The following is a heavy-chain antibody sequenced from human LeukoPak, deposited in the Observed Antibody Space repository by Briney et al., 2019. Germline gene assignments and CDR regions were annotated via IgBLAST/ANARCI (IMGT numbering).Heavy chain of an antibody. D-gene: IGHD1-7*01. Sequence: SETLSLTCTVSGYSISSGYYWGWIRQPPGKGLEWIGSIYHSGSTYYNPSLKSRVTISVDTSKNQFSLKLSSVTAADTAVYYCARNFARNFDYWGQGTLVTVSS. CDR1: GYSISSGYY. CDR3: ARNFARNFDY. V-gene: IGHV4-38-2*02. CDR2: IYHSGST. J-gene: IGHJ4*02.